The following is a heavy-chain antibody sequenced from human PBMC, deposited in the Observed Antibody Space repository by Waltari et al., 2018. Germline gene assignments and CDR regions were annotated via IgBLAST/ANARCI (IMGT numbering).Heavy chain of an antibody. CDR2: ISDSGDST. CDR1: GFTFSSYA. D-gene: IGHD3-10*01. J-gene: IGHJ1*01. Sequence: LYCEASGFTFSSYAMNWVRQAPGKGLEWVASISDSGDSTHYADSVKGRFTISRENFASTVYLHMNSLRAEDTAIYSCAKDGLWFGEFAHGWGQGALVVVSS. V-gene: IGHV3-23*01. CDR3: AKDGLWFGEFAHG.